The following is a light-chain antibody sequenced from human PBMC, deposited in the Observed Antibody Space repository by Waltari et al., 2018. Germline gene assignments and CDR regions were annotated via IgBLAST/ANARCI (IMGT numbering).Light chain of an antibody. CDR2: ATS. CDR1: QSINTY. V-gene: IGKV1-39*01. CDR3: QQSYITPRT. Sequence: DIHLTQSPSSRSASVGDTLTITCRANQSINTYLNWFQQKQGSAPKLLMYATSRLEGGAPSRFSGSGSGTDFTLTIRSLEPEDFATYYCQQSYITPRTFGRGTKVDTK. J-gene: IGKJ4*01.